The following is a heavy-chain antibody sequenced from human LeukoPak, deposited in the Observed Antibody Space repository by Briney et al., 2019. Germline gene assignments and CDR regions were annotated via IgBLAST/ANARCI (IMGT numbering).Heavy chain of an antibody. V-gene: IGHV4-4*02. J-gene: IGHJ6*02. D-gene: IGHD3-9*01. CDR1: GVAIRSGGW. CDR3: ARDKGQPDYDILTGYYTTYYYYGMDV. Sequence: SETLSLTCSVSGVAIRSGGWWSWVRQSPGKGLEWIGDIYNSGRTNYSPSRESRVTISVDKFRNQFSLKTTSVTAADTAVYYCARDKGQPDYDILTGYYTTYYYYGMDVWGQGTTVTVSS. CDR2: IYNSGRT.